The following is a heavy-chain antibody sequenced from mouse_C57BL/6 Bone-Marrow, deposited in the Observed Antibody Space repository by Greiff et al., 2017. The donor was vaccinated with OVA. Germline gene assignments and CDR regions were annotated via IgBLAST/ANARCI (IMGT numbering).Heavy chain of an antibody. CDR3: ARRDYYSRFHFEC. CDR2: IHPNSGST. V-gene: IGHV1-64*01. CDR1: GYTFTNYW. Sequence: VQLQQPGAELVKPGASVKLSCKASGYTFTNYWMHWVKQRPGQGLEWIGMIHPNSGSTNYNEKFKSKATLTVDKSSSTAYMQLSSLTSEDSAVDYCARRDYYSRFHFECWGQGTTVTVSS. J-gene: IGHJ2*01. D-gene: IGHD1-1*01.